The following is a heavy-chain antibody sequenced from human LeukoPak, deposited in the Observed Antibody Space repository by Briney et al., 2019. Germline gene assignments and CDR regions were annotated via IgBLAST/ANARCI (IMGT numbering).Heavy chain of an antibody. V-gene: IGHV4-59*12. D-gene: IGHD3-22*01. CDR3: ARAAYYYDSSGYFDI. Sequence: PSVTLSLTCTVSGGSISSYYWSWIRQPPGKGLEWIWYIYHSGSTYYNPSLKSRVTISVDRSKNQFSLKLSSVTAADTAVYYCARAAYYYDSSGYFDIWGQGTMVTVSS. CDR1: GGSISSYY. CDR2: IYHSGST. J-gene: IGHJ3*02.